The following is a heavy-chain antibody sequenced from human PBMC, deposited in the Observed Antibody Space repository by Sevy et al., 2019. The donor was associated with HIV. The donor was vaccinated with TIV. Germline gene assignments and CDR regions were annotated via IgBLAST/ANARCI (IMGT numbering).Heavy chain of an antibody. D-gene: IGHD5-12*01. CDR1: GFTFSSYA. CDR3: AKEGWLRLYYYGMDV. J-gene: IGHJ6*02. CDR2: ISGSGGST. V-gene: IGHV3-23*01. Sequence: GGSLRLSCAASGFTFSSYAMIWVRQAPGKGLEWVSAISGSGGSTYYADSVKGRFTISRDNSKNTLYLQMNSLRAEDTAVYYCAKEGWLRLYYYGMDVWGQGTTVTVSS.